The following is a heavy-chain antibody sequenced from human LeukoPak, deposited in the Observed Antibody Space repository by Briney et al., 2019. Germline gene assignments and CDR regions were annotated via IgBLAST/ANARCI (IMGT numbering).Heavy chain of an antibody. CDR1: GHSFTSYW. Sequence: GESLKISCKGSGHSFTSYWISWVRQMPGKGLEWMGRIDPSDSYSNYSPSFQGHVTISVDKSISTAYLHWSSLKASDTAMYYRARLYYYDSSGYYSPYWYFDLWGRGTLVTVSS. V-gene: IGHV5-10-1*01. CDR3: ARLYYYDSSGYYSPYWYFDL. J-gene: IGHJ2*01. CDR2: IDPSDSYS. D-gene: IGHD3-22*01.